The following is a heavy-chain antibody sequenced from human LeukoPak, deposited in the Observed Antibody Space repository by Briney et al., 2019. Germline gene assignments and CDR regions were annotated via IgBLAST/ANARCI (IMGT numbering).Heavy chain of an antibody. V-gene: IGHV3-23*01. CDR3: AKTVAARSGAFDI. CDR2: ISGSGGST. Sequence: GGSLRLSCAASGFTFSSYAMHWVRQAPGKGLEWVSAISGSGGSTYYADSVKGRFTISRDNSKNTLYLQMNSLRAEDTAVYYCAKTVAARSGAFDIWGQGTMVTVSS. D-gene: IGHD6-6*01. J-gene: IGHJ3*02. CDR1: GFTFSSYA.